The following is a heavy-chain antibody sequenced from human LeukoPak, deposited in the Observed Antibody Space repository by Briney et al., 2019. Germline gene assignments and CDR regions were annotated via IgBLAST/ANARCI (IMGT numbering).Heavy chain of an antibody. D-gene: IGHD1-26*01. J-gene: IGHJ6*02. CDR1: GGTFSSYA. CDR3: AREPGATHYYCYGMDV. CDR2: IIPIFGTA. V-gene: IGHV1-69*13. Sequence: ASVKVSCKASGGTFSSYAISWVRQAPGQGLEWMGGIIPIFGTANYAQKFQGRVTITADESTSTAYMELSSLRSEDTAVYYCAREPGATHYYCYGMDVWGQGTTVTVSS.